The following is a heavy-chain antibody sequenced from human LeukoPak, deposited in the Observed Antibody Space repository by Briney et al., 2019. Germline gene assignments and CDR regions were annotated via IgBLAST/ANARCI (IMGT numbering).Heavy chain of an antibody. D-gene: IGHD5-24*01. CDR1: GFTFSSYS. V-gene: IGHV3-7*01. Sequence: GGSLRLSCAASGFTFSSYSMNWVRQAPGKGLEWVANIKPDGTEKYYVDSVKGRFTISRDNAKNSLSLQMNSLREEDTALYYCARGWATIPDWGQGTLVTVSS. J-gene: IGHJ1*01. CDR2: IKPDGTEK. CDR3: ARGWATIPD.